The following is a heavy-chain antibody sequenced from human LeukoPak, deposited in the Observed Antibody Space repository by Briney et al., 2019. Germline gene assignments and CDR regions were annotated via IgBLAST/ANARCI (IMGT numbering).Heavy chain of an antibody. CDR2: IYYSGST. CDR1: GSSMSCSSYY. Sequence: AEPLSLPCTVSGSSMSCSSYYWGWIRQPPGKGLEWIGSIYYSGSTYYNPSFKSRVTISVDTSKNQFSLKLSSVTAADTAVYYCARGRITMIVVVKSWFDPWGQGTLVTVSS. CDR3: ARGRITMIVVVKSWFDP. D-gene: IGHD3-22*01. V-gene: IGHV4-39*07. J-gene: IGHJ5*02.